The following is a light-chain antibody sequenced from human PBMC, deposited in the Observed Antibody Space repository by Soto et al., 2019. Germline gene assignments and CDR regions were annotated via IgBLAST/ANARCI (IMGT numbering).Light chain of an antibody. V-gene: IGLV3-1*01. J-gene: IGLJ2*01. CDR2: QDS. CDR3: QAWDSKTGV. Sequence: SYELTQPPSVSVSPGQTASITCSGARLGDKYACWYQQKPGQSPVLVIYQDSKRPSGIPERFSGSNSGNTATLTISGTQPMDEADYYCQAWDSKTGVFGGGTKLTVL. CDR1: RLGDKY.